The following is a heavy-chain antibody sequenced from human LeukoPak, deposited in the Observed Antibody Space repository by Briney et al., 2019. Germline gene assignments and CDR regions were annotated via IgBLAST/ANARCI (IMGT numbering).Heavy chain of an antibody. CDR3: ASGAAAGTFSIGY. CDR1: GYTFTSYY. D-gene: IGHD6-13*01. CDR2: INPSGGGT. J-gene: IGHJ4*02. Sequence: GASVKVSCKASGYTFTSYYMHWVRQAPGQGLEWMGIINPSGGGTSYSQKCQGRVTMTTDTSTSTLYMELSSLRSEDTAVYYCASGAAAGTFSIGYWGQGTLLTVSS. V-gene: IGHV1-46*01.